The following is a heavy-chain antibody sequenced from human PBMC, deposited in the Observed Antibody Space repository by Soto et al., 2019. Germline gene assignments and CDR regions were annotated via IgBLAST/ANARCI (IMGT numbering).Heavy chain of an antibody. CDR2: INHSGST. V-gene: IGHV4-34*01. CDR3: ARRTSSWGWRFDY. J-gene: IGHJ4*02. CDR1: GFTVSSNY. D-gene: IGHD6-19*01. Sequence: GSLRLSCAASGFTVSSNYMSWIRQPPGKGLEWIGEINHSGSTNYNPSLKSRVTISVDTSKNQFSLKLSSVTAADTAVYYCARRTSSWGWRFDYWGQGILVTVSS.